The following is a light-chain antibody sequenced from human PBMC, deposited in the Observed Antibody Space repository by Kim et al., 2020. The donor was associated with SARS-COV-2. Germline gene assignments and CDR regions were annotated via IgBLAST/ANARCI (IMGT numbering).Light chain of an antibody. Sequence: ASVGDRVIITCRTSQAISTNLAWYQQKPGKGPRLLIYDASTLRSGVPSRFTGSGSGTAFSLTISNLQPEDFATYYCQQFDSSFFTFGGGTKVDIK. J-gene: IGKJ4*01. V-gene: IGKV1-13*02. CDR1: QAISTN. CDR3: QQFDSSFFT. CDR2: DAS.